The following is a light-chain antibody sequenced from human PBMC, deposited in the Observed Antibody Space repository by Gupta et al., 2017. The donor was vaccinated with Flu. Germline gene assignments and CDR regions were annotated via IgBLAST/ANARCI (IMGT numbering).Light chain of an antibody. CDR1: QSLRHSNGYTD. CDR2: VGT. CDR3: IQTQHIPYT. V-gene: IGKV2-28*01. Sequence: SSYIQSLRHSNGYTDMDWYLQKPGQSALLMILVGTTRASGIPDRFSGSGSGTDFTLKITRVESEDVGFYYCIQTQHIPYTFGQGTKLEIK. J-gene: IGKJ2*01.